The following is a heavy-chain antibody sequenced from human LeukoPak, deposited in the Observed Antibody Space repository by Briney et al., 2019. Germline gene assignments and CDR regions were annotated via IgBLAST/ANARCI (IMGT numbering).Heavy chain of an antibody. CDR2: ISGSGGST. Sequence: GGSLRLSCAASGFTFSSYAMSWVRQAPGRGLEWVSTISGSGGSTYYADSVKGRFTISRDNSKNTLYLQMNSLRAEDTALYYCANATGYYSGLDYSGQGTLVTVSS. CDR1: GFTFSSYA. J-gene: IGHJ4*02. D-gene: IGHD3-9*01. CDR3: ANATGYYSGLDY. V-gene: IGHV3-23*01.